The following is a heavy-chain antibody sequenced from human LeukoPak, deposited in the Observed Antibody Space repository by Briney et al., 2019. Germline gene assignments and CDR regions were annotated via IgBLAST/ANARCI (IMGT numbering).Heavy chain of an antibody. D-gene: IGHD1-26*01. CDR3: AKQSPYGGRFGVDDD. Sequence: GGSLRLSCAASGFTFSSYAMSWVRQAPGKGLEWVSAINTNSGSIYYTDSVKGRFTTSRDNSKNTLYLQMNDLRPEDTAVYSCAKQSPYGGRFGVDDDWGRGTLVTVSS. J-gene: IGHJ4*02. CDR2: INTNSGSI. CDR1: GFTFSSYA. V-gene: IGHV3-23*01.